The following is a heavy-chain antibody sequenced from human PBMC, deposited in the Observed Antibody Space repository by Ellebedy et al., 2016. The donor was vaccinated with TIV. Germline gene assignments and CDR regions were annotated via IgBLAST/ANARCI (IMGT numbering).Heavy chain of an antibody. CDR2: INHSGST. Sequence: SETLSLXXAVYGGSFSGYYWSWIRQPPGKGLEWIGEINHSGSTNYNPSLKSRVTISVDTSKKQFSLKLSSVTAADTAVYYCASESVYFDYWGQGTLVTVSS. J-gene: IGHJ4*02. CDR3: ASESVYFDY. V-gene: IGHV4-34*01. CDR1: GGSFSGYY.